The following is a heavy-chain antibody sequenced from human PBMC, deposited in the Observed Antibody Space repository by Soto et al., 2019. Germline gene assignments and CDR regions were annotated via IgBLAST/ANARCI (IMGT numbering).Heavy chain of an antibody. Sequence: ASVKVSCKASGYTFTAFGITWLRQAPGQGLEWMGWISTDNGNTNYEQQFQGRVTMTTETLKTTAYMELRSMRYDDTDVYYCEKATGIACGGDNLYWWVGDFDSWG. CDR1: GYTFTAFG. D-gene: IGHD2-21*01. CDR2: ISTDNGNT. CDR3: EKATGIACGGDNLYWWVGDFDS. J-gene: IGHJ4*01. V-gene: IGHV1-18*01.